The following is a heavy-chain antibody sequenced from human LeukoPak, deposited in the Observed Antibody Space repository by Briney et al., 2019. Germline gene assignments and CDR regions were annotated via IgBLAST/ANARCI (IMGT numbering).Heavy chain of an antibody. CDR3: ARDDIAVAGTDY. CDR2: IYSGGST. Sequence: GRSLRLSCAASGFIVSSNYMTWVRQAPGKGLEWVSVIYSGGSTYYADSVKGRFTISRDNSKNTLYLQMNSLRAEDTAVYYCARDDIAVAGTDYWGQGTLVTVSS. D-gene: IGHD6-19*01. CDR1: GFIVSSNY. V-gene: IGHV3-53*01. J-gene: IGHJ4*02.